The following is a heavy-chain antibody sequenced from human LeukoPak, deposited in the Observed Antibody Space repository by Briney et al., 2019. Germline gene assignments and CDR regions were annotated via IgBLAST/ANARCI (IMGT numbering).Heavy chain of an antibody. D-gene: IGHD3-22*01. V-gene: IGHV1-46*01. CDR2: INPSGGST. CDR1: GYTLTSYY. J-gene: IGHJ4*02. CDR3: AREGGVDSSGYYLSY. Sequence: GASVKVSCKASGYTLTSYYMHWVRQAPGQGLEWMGIINPSGGSTSYAQKFQGRVTMTRDTSTSTVYMELSSLRSEDTAVYYCAREGGVDSSGYYLSYWGQGTLVTVSS.